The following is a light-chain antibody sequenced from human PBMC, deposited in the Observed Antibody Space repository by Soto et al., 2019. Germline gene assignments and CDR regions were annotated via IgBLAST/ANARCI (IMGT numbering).Light chain of an antibody. J-gene: IGKJ3*01. V-gene: IGKV1-27*01. CDR3: QKYNSAPLFS. CDR1: QGISNY. CDR2: AAS. Sequence: DIQMTQSPSSLSASVGDRVTVTCRASQGISNYLAWYQQKPGKVPKLLIYAASTLQSGVPSRFSGSGSGTDFTLTISSLQPEDVATYYCQKYNSAPLFSFGPGTKVDIK.